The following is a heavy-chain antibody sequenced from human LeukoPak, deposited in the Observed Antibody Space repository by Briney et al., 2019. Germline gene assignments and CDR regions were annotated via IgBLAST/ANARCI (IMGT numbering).Heavy chain of an antibody. CDR1: GYTFTSYG. CDR2: ISAYNGNT. Sequence: ASVKVSCKASGYTFTSYGISWVRQAPGQGLEWMGWISAYNGNTNYARKLQGRVTMTTDTSTSTAYMELRSLRSDDTAVYYCARVDCSGGSCYSAYYYYMDVWGKGTTVTVSS. V-gene: IGHV1-18*01. D-gene: IGHD2-15*01. J-gene: IGHJ6*03. CDR3: ARVDCSGGSCYSAYYYYMDV.